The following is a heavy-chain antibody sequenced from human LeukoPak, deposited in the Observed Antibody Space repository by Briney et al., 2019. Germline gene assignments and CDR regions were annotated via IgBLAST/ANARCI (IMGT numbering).Heavy chain of an antibody. J-gene: IGHJ6*02. CDR2: ISYDGSNE. D-gene: IGHD6-13*01. CDR3: AKVHQQLPRNYFYYYDMDV. CDR1: GFTFSSYA. Sequence: GRSLRLSCAASGFTFSSYALHWVRQAPGKGLDWVAVISYDGSNEYYADSVKGRFTISRDNSKNTLYLQMNSLRGEDTAVYYCAKVHQQLPRNYFYYYDMDVWGQGTTVTVSS. V-gene: IGHV3-30*18.